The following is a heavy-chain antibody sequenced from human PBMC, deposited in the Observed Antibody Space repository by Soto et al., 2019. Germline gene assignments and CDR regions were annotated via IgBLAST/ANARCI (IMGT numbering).Heavy chain of an antibody. Sequence: EVQLVESGGGLVQPGGSLRLSCAASGFTFSSYSMKWVRQAPGKGLEWVSYISSSSSTIYYADSVKGRFTISRDNAKNSLYLQMNSLRAEDTAVYYCASRGSGSYGWFDPWGQGTLVTVSS. D-gene: IGHD1-26*01. CDR3: ASRGSGSYGWFDP. CDR2: ISSSSSTI. J-gene: IGHJ5*02. CDR1: GFTFSSYS. V-gene: IGHV3-48*01.